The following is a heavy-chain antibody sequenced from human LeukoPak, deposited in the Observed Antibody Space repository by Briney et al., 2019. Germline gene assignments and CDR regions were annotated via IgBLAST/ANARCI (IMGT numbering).Heavy chain of an antibody. Sequence: GGSLRLSCAASGFTFSSYGMHWVRQAPGKGLEWVSSISSSSSYICYADSVKGRFTISRDNAKNSLYLQMNSLRAEDTAVYYCASAVGATTRNYWGQGTLVTVSS. CDR1: GFTFSSYG. V-gene: IGHV3-21*01. CDR3: ASAVGATTRNY. CDR2: ISSSSSYI. D-gene: IGHD1-26*01. J-gene: IGHJ4*02.